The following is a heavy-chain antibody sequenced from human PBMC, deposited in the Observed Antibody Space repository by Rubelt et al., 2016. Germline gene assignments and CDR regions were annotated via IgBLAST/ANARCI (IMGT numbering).Heavy chain of an antibody. Sequence: QVQLVQSGAEVKKPGASVKVSCKASGYTFTSYGISWVRQAPGQGLEWMGIINPSGGSTGYAQKFQGRVTSTSDTSAGTAYMELSSLRSEDTAVYYCARLGCSSTSCPPDGSGSYTFDYWGQGTLVTVSS. CDR3: ARLGCSSTSCPPDGSGSYTFDY. V-gene: IGHV1-46*01. CDR1: GYTFTSYG. J-gene: IGHJ4*02. D-gene: IGHD2-2*01. CDR2: INPSGGST.